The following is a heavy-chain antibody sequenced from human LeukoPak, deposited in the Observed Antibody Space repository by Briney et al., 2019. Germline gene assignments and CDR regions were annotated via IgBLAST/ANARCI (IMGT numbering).Heavy chain of an antibody. CDR3: ARLNVDTAIADY. CDR2: IYYSGST. Sequence: SETLSLTCTVSGGSISSYYWSWIRQPPGKGLEWIGYIYYSGSTNYNPSLKSRVTISVDTSKNQFSLKLSSVTAADTAVYYCARLNVDTAIADYWGQGTLVTVSS. D-gene: IGHD5-18*01. CDR1: GGSISSYY. V-gene: IGHV4-59*01. J-gene: IGHJ4*02.